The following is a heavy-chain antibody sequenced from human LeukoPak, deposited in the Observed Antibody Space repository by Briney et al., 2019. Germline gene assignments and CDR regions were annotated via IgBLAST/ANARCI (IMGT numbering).Heavy chain of an antibody. D-gene: IGHD3-10*01. V-gene: IGHV3-23*01. CDR1: GFTFSSYA. CDR3: ANDRPVWFGELDAFDI. Sequence: HSGGSLRLSCAASGFTFSSYAMSWVRQAPGKGLEWVSGISGSGGSGSAGSTYYADFVKGRFTISRDNSKNTLYLQMNSLRAEDTAVYYCANDRPVWFGELDAFDIWGQGTMVTVSS. CDR2: ISGSGGSGSAGST. J-gene: IGHJ3*02.